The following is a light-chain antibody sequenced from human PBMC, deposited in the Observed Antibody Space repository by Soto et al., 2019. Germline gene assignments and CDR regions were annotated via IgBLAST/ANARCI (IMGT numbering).Light chain of an antibody. J-gene: IGKJ5*01. CDR3: QQSYSTPIT. Sequence: DIQMTQSPSSLSASVGDRVTITCRASQSISTYLNWYQQKPGKAPNLLIYVASSLQSGVPSRFSGSGSGTDFTLTISSLQPEDFATYYCQQSYSTPITFDQGTRLEIK. CDR2: VAS. CDR1: QSISTY. V-gene: IGKV1-39*01.